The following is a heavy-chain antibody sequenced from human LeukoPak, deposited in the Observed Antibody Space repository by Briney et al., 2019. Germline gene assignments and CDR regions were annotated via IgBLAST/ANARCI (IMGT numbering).Heavy chain of an antibody. J-gene: IGHJ4*02. D-gene: IGHD4-17*01. CDR3: AREVDGDYAVDY. CDR1: GGTFSSYA. Sequence: GSSVKVSCKASGGTFSSYAISWVRQAPGQGLEWMGRIIPILGIANYAQKFQGRVTITADKSTSTAYMELSSLRSEDTAVYYCAREVDGDYAVDYWGQGTLVTVSS. CDR2: IIPILGIA. V-gene: IGHV1-69*04.